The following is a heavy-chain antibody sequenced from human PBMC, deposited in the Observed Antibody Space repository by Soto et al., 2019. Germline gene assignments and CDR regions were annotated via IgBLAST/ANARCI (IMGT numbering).Heavy chain of an antibody. CDR3: ARAGVYYYMDV. D-gene: IGHD2-8*01. V-gene: IGHV1-18*01. CDR1: GYTFPNYA. J-gene: IGHJ6*03. Sequence: GASVKVSCKASGYTFPNYAICWVRQAPGQGLEWMGWISTYNGDTDYAQKMQGRVTMTTDTSTSTAYMELRSLRSDDTAVYYCARAGVYYYMDVWGKGTTVTVSS. CDR2: ISTYNGDT.